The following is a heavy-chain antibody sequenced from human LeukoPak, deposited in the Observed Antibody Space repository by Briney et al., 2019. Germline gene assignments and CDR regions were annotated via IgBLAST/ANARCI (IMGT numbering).Heavy chain of an antibody. V-gene: IGHV3-30*02. CDR3: ARDHRGYFQGAKFDY. J-gene: IGHJ4*02. Sequence: GGSLRLSCAASGFTFSSYWMSWVRQAPGKGLEWVAFIRYDGSNKYYADSVKGRFTISRDNSKNTLYLQMNSLRAEDTAVYYCARDHRGYFQGAKFDYWGQGTLITVSS. D-gene: IGHD1-26*01. CDR2: IRYDGSNK. CDR1: GFTFSSYW.